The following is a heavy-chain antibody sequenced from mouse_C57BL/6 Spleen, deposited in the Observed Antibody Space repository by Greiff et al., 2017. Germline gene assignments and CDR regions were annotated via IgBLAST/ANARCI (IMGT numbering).Heavy chain of an antibody. V-gene: IGHV1-80*01. CDR3: ARSDYGSSPHWYFDV. CDR2: IYPGDGDT. CDR1: GYAFSSYW. J-gene: IGHJ1*03. D-gene: IGHD1-1*01. Sequence: VQVVESGAELVKPGASVKISCKASGYAFSSYWMNWVKQRPGKGLEWIGQIYPGDGDTNYNGKFKGKATLTADKSSSTAYMQLSSLTSEDSAVYFCARSDYGSSPHWYFDVWGTGTTVTVSS.